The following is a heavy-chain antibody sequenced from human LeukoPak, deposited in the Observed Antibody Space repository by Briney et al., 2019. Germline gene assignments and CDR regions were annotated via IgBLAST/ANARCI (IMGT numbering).Heavy chain of an antibody. Sequence: SVKVSCKASGFTFTSSAVQWVRQARGQRLEWIRWIVVGSGNTNYAQKFQERVTITRDMSTSTAYMELSSLRSEDTAVYYCAADRHCSGGSRYLNWFDPWGQGTLVTVSS. D-gene: IGHD2-15*01. CDR1: GFTFTSSA. CDR2: IVVGSGNT. CDR3: AADRHCSGGSRYLNWFDP. J-gene: IGHJ5*02. V-gene: IGHV1-58*01.